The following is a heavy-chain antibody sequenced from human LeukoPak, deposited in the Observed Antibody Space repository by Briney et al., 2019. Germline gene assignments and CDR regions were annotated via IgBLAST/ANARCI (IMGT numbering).Heavy chain of an antibody. J-gene: IGHJ4*02. Sequence: ASVKVSCKASGYTFTSYGISWVRQAPGQGLEWMGWISAYNGNTKYSQKFQGRVTITRDTSASTAYMELSSLRSEDTAVYYCASSPPFFGDYNVVYWGQGTLVTVSS. CDR3: ASSPPFFGDYNVVY. D-gene: IGHD4-17*01. CDR2: ISAYNGNT. CDR1: GYTFTSYG. V-gene: IGHV1-18*01.